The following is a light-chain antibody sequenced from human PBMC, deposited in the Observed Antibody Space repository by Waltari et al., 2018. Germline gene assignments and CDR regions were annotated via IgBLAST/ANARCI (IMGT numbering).Light chain of an antibody. Sequence: SFALKQPPSVSVSTGQTARITCSADAFSRQFAYWYRQRPGQAPLLLIYKDKERPLGIPDRISGSSSGTTATLTISGVQAEDEADYFCQSSDSGGFVTFGDGTKLTV. V-gene: IGLV3-25*03. CDR1: AFSRQF. J-gene: IGLJ2*01. CDR3: QSSDSGGFVT. CDR2: KDK.